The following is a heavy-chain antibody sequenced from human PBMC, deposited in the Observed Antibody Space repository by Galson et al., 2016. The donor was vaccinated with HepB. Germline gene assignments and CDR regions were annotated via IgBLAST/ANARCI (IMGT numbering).Heavy chain of an antibody. CDR2: INPSDSET. D-gene: IGHD4-17*01. V-gene: IGHV5-51*01. Sequence: QSGAEVKKPGESLKISCKGSGYYFASYLIGWVRQMPGKGLEWMGIINPSDSETEYSPSFHGQVTISADKSTSTAYLQWNSLQASDTAMYYCARTPVYGDFDYWGRGTLVTVSS. J-gene: IGHJ4*02. CDR3: ARTPVYGDFDY. CDR1: GYYFASYL.